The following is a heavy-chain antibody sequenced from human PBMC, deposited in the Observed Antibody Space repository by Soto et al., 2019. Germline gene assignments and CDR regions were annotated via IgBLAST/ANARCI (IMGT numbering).Heavy chain of an antibody. CDR2: IYYSGST. Sequence: QVQLQESGPGLVKPSETLSLTCTVSGGSVSSGSYYWSWIRQPPGKGLEWIGYIYYSGSTNYNPSLKSRVTISVDTSKNQFSLKLSSVTAAYTAVYYCAGERRSPGRAAGGGRLYGMDVWGQGTTVTVSS. D-gene: IGHD6-13*01. CDR1: GGSVSSGSYY. V-gene: IGHV4-61*01. J-gene: IGHJ6*02. CDR3: AGERRSPGRAAGGGRLYGMDV.